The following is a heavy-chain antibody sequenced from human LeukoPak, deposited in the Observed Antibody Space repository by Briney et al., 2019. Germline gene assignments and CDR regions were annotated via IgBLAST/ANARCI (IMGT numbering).Heavy chain of an antibody. D-gene: IGHD3-10*01. CDR1: GFAFSHHN. CDR2: ISSSSNYI. CDR3: ARKQNRVRGVSDFDY. V-gene: IGHV3-21*01. Sequence: PGGSLRLSCTASGFAFSHHNMNWVRQAPGKGLEWVASISSSSNYIYYSGSVKGRYTISRDNAKNSLFLQMNGLRAEDTAVYYCARKQNRVRGVSDFDYWGQGTLVTVSS. J-gene: IGHJ4*02.